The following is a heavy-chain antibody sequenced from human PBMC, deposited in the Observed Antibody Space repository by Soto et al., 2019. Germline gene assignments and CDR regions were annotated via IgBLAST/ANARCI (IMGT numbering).Heavy chain of an antibody. Sequence: SETLSLTCTVSGGSISSNIYYWGWIRQPPGKGLEWIGNIHYSGSTYYDSSLKSRVTISVDTSKNQFSLRLSSVTAADTAVYYCARLGEYFQSLDPWGPGTLVTVSS. CDR1: GGSISSNIYY. CDR3: ARLGEYFQSLDP. J-gene: IGHJ5*02. V-gene: IGHV4-39*07. D-gene: IGHD3-9*01. CDR2: IHYSGST.